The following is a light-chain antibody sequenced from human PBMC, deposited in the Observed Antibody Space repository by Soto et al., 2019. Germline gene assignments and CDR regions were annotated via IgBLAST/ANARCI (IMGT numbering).Light chain of an antibody. CDR1: SSDIGDSNY. CDR2: DVS. V-gene: IGLV2-14*03. Sequence: QSALTQPASVSGSPGQSITISCTGTSSDIGDSNYVSWYQQHPGKAQKLVIYDVSNRPSGVSNRFSGSKSANTASLTISGFQAEDEADYYCSSFRSSSTSYVFGTGTKVTVL. CDR3: SSFRSSSTSYV. J-gene: IGLJ1*01.